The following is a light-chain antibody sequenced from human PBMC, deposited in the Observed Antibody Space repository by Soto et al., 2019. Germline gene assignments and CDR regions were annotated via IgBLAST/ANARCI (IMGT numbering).Light chain of an antibody. CDR2: GAF. CDR3: QQYGSSPLP. Sequence: EIVLTQSPGTLSLSPGESATLSCRASQTVSRYFLAWYQQRPAQAPRLVIYGAFTRASGIPDRFTGSGSGTDFTLSITRLEPEDFAVYFCQQYGSSPLPFGGGTRVELK. CDR1: QTVSRYF. J-gene: IGKJ4*01. V-gene: IGKV3-20*01.